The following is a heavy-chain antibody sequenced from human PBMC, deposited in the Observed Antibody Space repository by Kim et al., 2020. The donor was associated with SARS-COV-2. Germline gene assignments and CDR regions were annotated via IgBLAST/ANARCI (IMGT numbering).Heavy chain of an antibody. CDR1: GFTFSSYS. Sequence: GGSLRLTCAASGFTFSSYSMNWVRQAPGKGLEWVASISSSSSYIYYADSVKGRFTISRDNAKNSLYLQMNSLRAEDTAMYYCARDYRVYDGSGPGDYYGMDVWGQGTTVTVSS. CDR3: ARDYRVYDGSGPGDYYGMDV. V-gene: IGHV3-21*01. CDR2: ISSSSSYI. J-gene: IGHJ6*02. D-gene: IGHD3-10*01.